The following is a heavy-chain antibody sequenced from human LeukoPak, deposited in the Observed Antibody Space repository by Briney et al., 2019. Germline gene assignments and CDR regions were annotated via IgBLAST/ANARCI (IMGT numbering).Heavy chain of an antibody. Sequence: GGSLRLSCSGSGFRFGGYALSWVRQAPGKGLEWVGFIGSKALYGTSEYAASVEGRFSISRDDSNNIVYLQMNSLKTEDTAVYFCVRESVRDYYFDFWAREHWSPSP. CDR1: GFRFGGYA. D-gene: IGHD3-10*02. CDR3: VRESVRDYYFDF. J-gene: IGHJ4*02. V-gene: IGHV3-49*04. CDR2: IGSKALYGTS.